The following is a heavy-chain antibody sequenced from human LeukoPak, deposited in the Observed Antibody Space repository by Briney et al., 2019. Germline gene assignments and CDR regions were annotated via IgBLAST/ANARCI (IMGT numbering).Heavy chain of an antibody. CDR3: ARDSDYGDNPRYYFDY. J-gene: IGHJ4*02. CDR1: GYTFTGYY. Sequence: ASVKVSCKASGYTFTGYYMHWVRQAPGQGLEWMGWINPNSGGTNYAQKFQGRVTMTRDTSISTAYMELSRLRSDDTAVYYCARDSDYGDNPRYYFDYWGQGTLVTVSS. CDR2: INPNSGGT. D-gene: IGHD4-23*01. V-gene: IGHV1-2*02.